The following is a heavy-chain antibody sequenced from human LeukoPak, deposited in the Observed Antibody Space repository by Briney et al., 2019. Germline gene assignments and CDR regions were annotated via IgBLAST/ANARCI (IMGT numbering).Heavy chain of an antibody. D-gene: IGHD6-19*01. CDR1: GYTFTGYY. Sequence: ASVKVSCKASGYTFTGYYMHWVRQAPGQGLEWMGWINPNSGGTNYAQKLQGRVTMTTDTSTSTAYMELRSLRSDDTAVYYCARDLGRGPVAGTTLDYWGQGTLVTVSS. CDR2: INPNSGGT. J-gene: IGHJ4*02. CDR3: ARDLGRGPVAGTTLDY. V-gene: IGHV1-2*02.